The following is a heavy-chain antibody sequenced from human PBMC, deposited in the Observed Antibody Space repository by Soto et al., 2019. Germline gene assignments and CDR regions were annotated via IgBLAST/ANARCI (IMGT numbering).Heavy chain of an antibody. CDR1: GFNFNVAW. CDR3: TKVLAQPPKDAIDI. Sequence: EGQLVESGGRLVEPGGSLRLSCAASGFNFNVAWMNWVRQAPGKGLEWLGRIKSKGGGETTEYVAFVKGRFTITSDDSNITLLNLMDSRKSEDTAMYHYTKVLAQPPKDAIDIWGQGTRVTVSS. CDR2: IKSKGGGETT. D-gene: IGHD3-3*02. J-gene: IGHJ3*02. V-gene: IGHV3-15*01.